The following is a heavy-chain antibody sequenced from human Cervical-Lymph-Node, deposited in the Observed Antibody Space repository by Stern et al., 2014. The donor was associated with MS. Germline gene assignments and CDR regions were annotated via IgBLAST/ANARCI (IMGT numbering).Heavy chain of an antibody. CDR3: AKDQRSSWYRRDWFDP. CDR2: ISGSGGST. J-gene: IGHJ5*02. D-gene: IGHD6-13*01. CDR1: GFTFSSYA. Sequence: EMQLVESGGGLVQPGGSLRLSCAASGFTFSSYAMSWVRQAPGKWLEWVSAISGSGGSTYYADSVKGRFTISRDNSKNTLYLQMNSLRAEDTAVYYCAKDQRSSWYRRDWFDPWGQGTLVTVSS. V-gene: IGHV3-23*04.